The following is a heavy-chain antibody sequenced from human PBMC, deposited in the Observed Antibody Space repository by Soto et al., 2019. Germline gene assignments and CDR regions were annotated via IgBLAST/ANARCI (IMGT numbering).Heavy chain of an antibody. J-gene: IGHJ6*01. Sequence: ASVKVSWKASGYPFPSSDINWVRQATGQGLEWMGWMNPNSGNTGYAQKFQGRVTMTRDTSINTAYMELSSLRSGDTALYYCARLLLPTNIVGATPTTNYYCMDVWGQGTTVTVPS. V-gene: IGHV1-8*01. CDR1: GYPFPSSD. D-gene: IGHD1-26*01. CDR3: ARLLLPTNIVGATPTTNYYCMDV. CDR2: MNPNSGNT.